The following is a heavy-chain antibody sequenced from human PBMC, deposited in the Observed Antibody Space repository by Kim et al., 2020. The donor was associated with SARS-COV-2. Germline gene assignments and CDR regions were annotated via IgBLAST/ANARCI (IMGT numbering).Heavy chain of an antibody. D-gene: IGHD3-10*01. J-gene: IGHJ4*02. Sequence: ASVKVSCKVSGYTLTELSMHWVRQAPGKGLEWMGGFDPEDGETIYAQKFQGRVTMTEDTSTDTAYMELSSLRSEDTAVYYCATHAGLWFGTPAGSPPLFDYWGQGTLVTVSS. CDR1: GYTLTELS. V-gene: IGHV1-24*01. CDR3: ATHAGLWFGTPAGSPPLFDY. CDR2: FDPEDGET.